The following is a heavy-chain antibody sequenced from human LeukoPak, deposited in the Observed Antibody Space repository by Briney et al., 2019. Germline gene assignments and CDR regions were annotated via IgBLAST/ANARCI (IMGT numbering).Heavy chain of an antibody. CDR3: AKDGVVVPAASGDYLDY. V-gene: IGHV3-33*06. Sequence: TGGSLRLSCAASGFTFSSYGMHWVRQAPGKGLEWVAVIWYDGSNKYYADSVKGRFTISRDNSKNTLYLQMNSLRAEDTAVYYCAKDGVVVPAASGDYLDYWGQGTLVTVSS. CDR1: GFTFSSYG. D-gene: IGHD2-2*01. J-gene: IGHJ4*02. CDR2: IWYDGSNK.